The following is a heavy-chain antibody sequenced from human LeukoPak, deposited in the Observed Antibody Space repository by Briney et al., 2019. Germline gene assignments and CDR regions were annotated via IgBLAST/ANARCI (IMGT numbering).Heavy chain of an antibody. V-gene: IGHV3-66*01. CDR3: AIGGNVDY. D-gene: IGHD4-23*01. CDR1: GFTVSSNY. Sequence: TGGSLRLSCAACGFTVSSNYMSWVRQAPGKGLEWVSVIYSGGSTYYADSVKGRFTISRDNSKNTLYLQMNSLRAEDTAVYYCAIGGNVDYWGQGTLVTVSS. CDR2: IYSGGST. J-gene: IGHJ4*02.